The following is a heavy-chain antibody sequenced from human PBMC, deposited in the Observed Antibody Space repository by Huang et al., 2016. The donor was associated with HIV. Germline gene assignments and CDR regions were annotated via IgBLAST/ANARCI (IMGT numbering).Heavy chain of an antibody. J-gene: IGHJ4*02. CDR3: TRENYDFWSGYYKYYFDY. D-gene: IGHD3-3*01. CDR1: GFTFGDYD. V-gene: IGHV3-49*05. Sequence: EVQLVESGGGLVKPGRSLRLSCPASGFTFGDYDMSWFRQAPGKGLEVVGCSRSKAYGGTTEYAASVKGRFTISRDDSKSIAYLQMNSLKIEDTAVYYCTRENYDFWSGYYKYYFDYWGQGTLVTVSS. CDR2: SRSKAYGGTT.